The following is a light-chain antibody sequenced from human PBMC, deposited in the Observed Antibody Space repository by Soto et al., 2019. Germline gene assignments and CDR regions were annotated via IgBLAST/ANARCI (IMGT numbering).Light chain of an antibody. CDR2: EVS. Sequence: QSALTQPASVSGSPGQSITISCVGTSGDIGDYNYVSWYQQHPGKVPKVMIYEVSKRPSGVPDRFSGSKSGNTASLTVSGLQAEDEADYYCSSYAGSNNLGVFGTGTKVTVL. J-gene: IGLJ1*01. CDR1: SGDIGDYNY. CDR3: SSYAGSNNLGV. V-gene: IGLV2-8*01.